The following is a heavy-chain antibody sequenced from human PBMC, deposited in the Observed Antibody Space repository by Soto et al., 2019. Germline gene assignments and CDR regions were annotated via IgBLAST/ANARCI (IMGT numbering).Heavy chain of an antibody. CDR3: ASAYCSGGSCYHSALDY. J-gene: IGHJ4*02. CDR2: ISAYNGNT. V-gene: IGHV1-18*01. Sequence: ASVKGSCKAAGYTFTSYGISWVRQAPGQGLEWMGWISAYNGNTNYAQKLQGRVTMTTDTSTSTAYMELRSLRSDDTAVYYCASAYCSGGSCYHSALDYWGQGTLVTVSS. CDR1: GYTFTSYG. D-gene: IGHD2-15*01.